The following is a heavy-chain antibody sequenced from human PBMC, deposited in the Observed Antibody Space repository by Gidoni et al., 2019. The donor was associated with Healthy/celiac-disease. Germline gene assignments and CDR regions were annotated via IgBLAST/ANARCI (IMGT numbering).Heavy chain of an antibody. CDR3: ARQPVVLGGGVIDY. D-gene: IGHD2-8*01. Sequence: RSTNYNPSLKSRVTISVDTSKNQFSLKLSSVTAADTAVYYCARQPVVLGGGVIDYWGQGTLVTVSS. CDR2: RST. J-gene: IGHJ4*02. V-gene: IGHV4-34*01.